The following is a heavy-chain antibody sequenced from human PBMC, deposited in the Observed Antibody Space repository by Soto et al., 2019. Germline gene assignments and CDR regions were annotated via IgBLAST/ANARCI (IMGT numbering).Heavy chain of an antibody. D-gene: IGHD1-7*01. J-gene: IGHJ4*02. CDR2: ITYDGSFQ. CDR3: AKDRVGGTFYTPLAF. Sequence: GGSLRLSCQASGFNFDNYGMHWVSQAPGKGLEWVAVITYDGSFQYYADSVKGRFTISRDNSKNTLSLHLNTLKPGDTAVYHCAKDRVGGTFYTPLAFWGQGTLVTVSS. V-gene: IGHV3-30*18. CDR1: GFNFDNYG.